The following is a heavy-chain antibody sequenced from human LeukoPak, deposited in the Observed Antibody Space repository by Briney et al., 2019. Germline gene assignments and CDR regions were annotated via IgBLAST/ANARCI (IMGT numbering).Heavy chain of an antibody. CDR3: ARDRGYSYGYRHYFDY. J-gene: IGHJ4*02. CDR1: GGSISSGDYY. D-gene: IGHD5-18*01. CDR2: INHSGST. Sequence: PSETLSLTCTVSGGSISSGDYYWSWIRQPPGKGLEWIGEINHSGSTNYNPSLKSRVTISVDTSKNQFSLKLSSVTAADTAVYYCARDRGYSYGYRHYFDYWGQGTLVTVSS. V-gene: IGHV4-39*07.